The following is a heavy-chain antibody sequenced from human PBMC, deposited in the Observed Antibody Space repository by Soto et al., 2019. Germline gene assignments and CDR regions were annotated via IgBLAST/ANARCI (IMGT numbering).Heavy chain of an antibody. V-gene: IGHV4-38-2*01. CDR3: ARVDILTVYGCMDV. CDR2: IYHSGTT. J-gene: IGHJ6*02. D-gene: IGHD3-9*01. Sequence: PSETLSLTCAVSGYSIGSAYHWGWIRQPPGKGLEWIGNIYHSGTTYYNPSLESRVTISVDTSNNQFSLKLNSVTAADTAVYYCARVDILTVYGCMDVWGQGTTVTVSS. CDR1: GYSIGSAYH.